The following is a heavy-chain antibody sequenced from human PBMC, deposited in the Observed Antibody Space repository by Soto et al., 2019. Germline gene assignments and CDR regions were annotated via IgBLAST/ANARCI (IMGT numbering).Heavy chain of an antibody. J-gene: IGHJ4*02. CDR1: GGSVSSDDHY. CDR3: ARSPYSYGFNL. CDR2: IFYSGSA. Sequence: QVQLQESGPGLVKPSQTLSLTCTVSGGSVSSDDHYWNWIRKPPGKGLEWIGYIFYSGSAFYNPSIQSRVTISVDTSNNQFALKMKSVTAADTAVYYCARSPYSYGFNLWGQGTLVTVSS. D-gene: IGHD5-18*01. V-gene: IGHV4-30-4*01.